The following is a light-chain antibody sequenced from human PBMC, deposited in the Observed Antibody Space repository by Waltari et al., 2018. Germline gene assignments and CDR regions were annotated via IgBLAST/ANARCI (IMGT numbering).Light chain of an antibody. CDR3: QQYKSYPIT. Sequence: DIEMTQSPSSLSASVGERVTITCRASQGIRSYLAWFQQKPGKAPKSLIHDASTLQSGVPSRVSGGGSGTDFTLTITSLQPEDCATYYCQQYKSYPITFGQGTRLEIK. J-gene: IGKJ5*01. CDR2: DAS. CDR1: QGIRSY. V-gene: IGKV1-16*01.